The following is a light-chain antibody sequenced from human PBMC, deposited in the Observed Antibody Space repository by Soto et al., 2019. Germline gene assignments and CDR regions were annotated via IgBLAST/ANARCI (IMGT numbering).Light chain of an antibody. Sequence: DIVLTQSPGTLSLSPGERATLSCRASQRVSSSYLAWYQQKPGQAPRLLISGASSRATGIPDRFSGSGSGTDFTLTISRLEPEDFAVYYCQQYGSSPFTFGGGTKVDIK. J-gene: IGKJ4*01. CDR2: GAS. V-gene: IGKV3-20*01. CDR1: QRVSSSY. CDR3: QQYGSSPFT.